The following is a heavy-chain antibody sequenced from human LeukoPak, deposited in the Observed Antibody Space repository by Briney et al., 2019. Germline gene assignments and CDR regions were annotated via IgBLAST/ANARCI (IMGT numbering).Heavy chain of an antibody. CDR1: GFTFSSYG. Sequence: GGSLRLSCAASGFTFSSYGMHWVRQAPGKGLEWVAVISYDGSNKYYADSVKGRFTISRDNAKNSLYLQVNSLRAEDTAVYYCARGSHGSGSYFIRGQGTLVTVSS. V-gene: IGHV3-30*03. D-gene: IGHD3-10*01. CDR3: ARGSHGSGSYFI. J-gene: IGHJ4*02. CDR2: ISYDGSNK.